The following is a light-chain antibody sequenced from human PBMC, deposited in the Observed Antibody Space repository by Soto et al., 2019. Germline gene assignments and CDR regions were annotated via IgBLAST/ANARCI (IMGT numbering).Light chain of an antibody. CDR2: GAS. CDR3: QQYNNWPLT. Sequence: EIVTTQSPGTLSLSPGERATLSCRASQSVSSSYLAWYQQKPGQAPRLVIYGASTRATGIPARFSGSGSGTEFTLTISSLQSEDFAVYYCQQYNNWPLTFGGVAKVDIK. J-gene: IGKJ4*01. CDR1: QSVSSSY. V-gene: IGKV3-15*01.